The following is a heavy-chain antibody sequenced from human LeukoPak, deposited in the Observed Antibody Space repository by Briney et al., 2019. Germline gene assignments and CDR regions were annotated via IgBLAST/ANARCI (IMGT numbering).Heavy chain of an antibody. CDR2: MNPNSGNT. D-gene: IGHD1-26*01. J-gene: IGHJ4*02. CDR3: ASGLSGSPDGVDY. Sequence: ASVKVSCKASGGTFSSYAISWVRQAPGQGLEWMGWMNPNSGNTGYAQKFQGRVTMTRNTSISTAYMELSSLRSEDTAVYYCASGLSGSPDGVDYWGQGTLVTVSS. CDR1: GGTFSSYA. V-gene: IGHV1-8*02.